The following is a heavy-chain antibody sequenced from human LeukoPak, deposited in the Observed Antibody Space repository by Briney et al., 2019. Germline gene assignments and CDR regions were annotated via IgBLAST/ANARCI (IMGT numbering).Heavy chain of an antibody. CDR2: ISYDGSNK. J-gene: IGHJ4*02. V-gene: IGHV3-30*18. Sequence: GGSLRLSCAASGFTFSSYGMHWVRQAPGKGLEWVAVISYDGSNKYYADSVKGRFTISRDNSKNTLYLQMNSLRAEDTAVYYCAKDFGVTMIVVGSDYWGQGTLVTVSS. CDR3: AKDFGVTMIVVGSDY. D-gene: IGHD3-22*01. CDR1: GFTFSSYG.